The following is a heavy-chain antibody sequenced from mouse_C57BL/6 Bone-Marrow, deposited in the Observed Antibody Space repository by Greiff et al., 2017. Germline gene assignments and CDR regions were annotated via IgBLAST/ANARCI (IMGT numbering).Heavy chain of an antibody. D-gene: IGHD2-4*01. CDR3: ARSYDYNDYAMDY. V-gene: IGHV1-64*01. Sequence: QVQLQQPGAELVKPGASVKLSCKASGYTFTNYWMHWVKQRPGQGLEWIGMMHPNGGSPDYNEKFKSEATLSVDKSSRTAYMELSSLTSKDSAVYDCARSYDYNDYAMDYWGQGTSVTVSS. CDR1: GYTFTNYW. J-gene: IGHJ4*01. CDR2: MHPNGGSP.